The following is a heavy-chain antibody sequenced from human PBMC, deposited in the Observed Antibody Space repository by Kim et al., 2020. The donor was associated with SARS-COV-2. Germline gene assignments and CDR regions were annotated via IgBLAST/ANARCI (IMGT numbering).Heavy chain of an antibody. Sequence: SETLSLTCTVSGGSISSYYWTWIRQAPGKGLEWIGNIHYSGSTDCSPSLKSRITMSIDTSKNLISLNLRSVTAADTAVYYCARFCHGGSCPDYWGHGTLVTVSS. CDR2: IHYSGST. D-gene: IGHD2-15*01. J-gene: IGHJ4*01. V-gene: IGHV4-59*01. CDR1: GGSISSYY. CDR3: ARFCHGGSCPDY.